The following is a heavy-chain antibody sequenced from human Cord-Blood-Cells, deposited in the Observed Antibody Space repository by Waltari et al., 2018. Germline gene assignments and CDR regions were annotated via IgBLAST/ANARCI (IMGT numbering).Heavy chain of an antibody. CDR3: ATWGLGILGVVNY. CDR1: GGSLRSSSYY. J-gene: IGHJ4*02. Sequence: QLQLQESGPGLVKHSETLSLTCTVSGGSLRSSSYYWGWIRQPPGKGLEWIGSISYNEPNYYNPSLKSRVTISVDTSKNQFSLKLSSVTAADTAVYYCATWGLGILGVVNYWGQGTLVTVSS. D-gene: IGHD3-3*01. V-gene: IGHV4-39*01. CDR2: ISYNEPN.